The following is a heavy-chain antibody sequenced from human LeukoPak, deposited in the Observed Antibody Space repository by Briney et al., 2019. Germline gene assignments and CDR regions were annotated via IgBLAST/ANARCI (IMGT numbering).Heavy chain of an antibody. CDR1: GLTFSSYW. CDR2: IKQDGSEK. J-gene: IGHJ4*02. CDR3: ARVGCTTTSCLAN. V-gene: IGHV3-7*01. D-gene: IGHD2-2*01. Sequence: PGGSLRLSCAISGLTFSSYWMTWVRQAPGKGLELVANIKQDGSEKYYVDSVKGRFTISRDNAKNSLYLQMSSLRVEDTAGYYCARVGCTTTSCLANWGQGTLVTVSS.